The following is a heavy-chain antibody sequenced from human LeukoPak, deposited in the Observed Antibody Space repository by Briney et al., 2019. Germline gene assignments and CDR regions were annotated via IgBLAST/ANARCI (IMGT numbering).Heavy chain of an antibody. CDR2: IGASGGPT. J-gene: IGHJ4*02. CDR3: ATLARCSGSYHGVDY. V-gene: IGHV3-23*01. CDR1: GFTFSSYA. Sequence: GGSLRLSCAASGFTFSSYAMSWVRQAPEKGLEWVSAIGASGGPTISSDSVRGRFTSARYKSKNTLYLQLNSLRAEDTAVYYCATLARCSGSYHGVDYWGQGTLVTVSS. D-gene: IGHD1-26*01.